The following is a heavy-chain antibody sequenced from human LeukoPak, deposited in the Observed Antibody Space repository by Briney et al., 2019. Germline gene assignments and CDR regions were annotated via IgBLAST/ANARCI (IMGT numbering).Heavy chain of an antibody. CDR1: GFNFGSHD. V-gene: IGHV3-23*01. CDR3: AGEGQYCSSSVCQFDY. J-gene: IGHJ4*02. D-gene: IGHD2-2*01. CDR2: IGGRDTRI. Sequence: GGSLRLSCVGSGFNFGSHDMIWVRQAPGKGLEWVSDIGGRDTRINYADSVKGRFTISRDNSKNTVYLQMSSLRVEDTAIYYCAGEGQYCSSSVCQFDYWGQGTLVTVSS.